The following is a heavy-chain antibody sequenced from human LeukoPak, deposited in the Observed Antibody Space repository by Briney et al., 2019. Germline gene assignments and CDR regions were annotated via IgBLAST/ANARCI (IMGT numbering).Heavy chain of an antibody. Sequence: PSETLSLTCAVSGYSISSSNWWGWIRQPPGKGLEWIGYIYYSGSTYYSPSLKSRVTMSVDTSKNQFSLKLSSVTAVDTAVYYCARISSGSGSYVDYWGQGTLVTVSS. CDR1: GYSISSSNW. J-gene: IGHJ4*02. V-gene: IGHV4-28*01. D-gene: IGHD3-10*01. CDR2: IYYSGST. CDR3: ARISSGSGSYVDY.